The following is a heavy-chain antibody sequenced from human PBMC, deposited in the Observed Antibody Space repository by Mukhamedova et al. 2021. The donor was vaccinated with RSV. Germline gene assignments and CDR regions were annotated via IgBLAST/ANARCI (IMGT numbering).Heavy chain of an antibody. V-gene: IGHV3-21*01. D-gene: IGHD4-17*01. Sequence: EWVSSNRPGNNYRYYADSVKGRFTISRDNAKNSLYLQMNSLRAEDTAVYYCARHTVAYDYFDYWCQGTLVTVSS. CDR3: ARHTVAYDYFDY. CDR2: NRPGNNYR. J-gene: IGHJ4*02.